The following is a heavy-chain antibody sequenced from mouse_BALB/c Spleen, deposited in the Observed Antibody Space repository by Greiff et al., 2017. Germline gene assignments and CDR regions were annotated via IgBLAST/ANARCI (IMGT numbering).Heavy chain of an antibody. V-gene: IGHV3-6*02. D-gene: IGHD1-1*01. CDR2: ISYDGSN. CDR3: ARPYYYGSSYVWFAY. CDR1: GYSITSGYY. Sequence: EVKLMESGPGLVKPSQSLSLTCSVTGYSITSGYYWNWIRQFPGNKLEWMGYISYDGSNNYNPSLKNRISITRDTSKNQFFLKLNSVTTEDTATYYCARPYYYGSSYVWFAYWGQGTLVTVSA. J-gene: IGHJ3*01.